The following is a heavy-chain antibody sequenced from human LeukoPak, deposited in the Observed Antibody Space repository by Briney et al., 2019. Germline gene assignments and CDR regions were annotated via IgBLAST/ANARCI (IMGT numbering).Heavy chain of an antibody. CDR2: IDPSDSYT. Sequence: GESLKISCKGSGYSFTSYWISWVRQMPGKGLEWMGRIDPSDSYTNYSPSFQGHVTISADKSISTAYLQWSSLKASDTAMYYCARHDGGYGYSCGYGDGMDVWGQGTTVTVSS. V-gene: IGHV5-10-1*01. J-gene: IGHJ6*02. D-gene: IGHD5-18*01. CDR1: GYSFTSYW. CDR3: ARHDGGYGYSCGYGDGMDV.